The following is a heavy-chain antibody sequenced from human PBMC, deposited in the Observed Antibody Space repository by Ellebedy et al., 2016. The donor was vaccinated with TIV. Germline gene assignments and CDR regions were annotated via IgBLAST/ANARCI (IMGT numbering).Heavy chain of an antibody. V-gene: IGHV4-31*03. CDR1: GGSVSSGDYF. Sequence: MPSETLSLTCTVPGGSVSSGDYFWSWIRQHPGKGLEWIGFIYYSGSIYYNPSLNSRITISVERSTNQLSLQMNFVTAADTAAYYCARVNNYDTSGYYGYAVDVWGQGTTVTVSS. CDR2: IYYSGSI. D-gene: IGHD3-22*01. CDR3: ARVNNYDTSGYYGYAVDV. J-gene: IGHJ6*02.